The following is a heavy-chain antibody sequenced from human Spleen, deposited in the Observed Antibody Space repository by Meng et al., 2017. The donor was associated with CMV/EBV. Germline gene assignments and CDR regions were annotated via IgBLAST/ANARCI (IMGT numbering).Heavy chain of an antibody. J-gene: IGHJ4*02. Sequence: KVSCKASGYTFTGYFLHWVRQAHGQGLEWMGMINPSDDSTSYAQKFQGRVTMTRDTSTSTVYMELSSLRSEDTAVFYCARGTATLSDYWGQGTLVTVSS. V-gene: IGHV1-46*01. CDR3: ARGTATLSDY. CDR2: INPSDDST. CDR1: GYTFTGYF. D-gene: IGHD5-18*01.